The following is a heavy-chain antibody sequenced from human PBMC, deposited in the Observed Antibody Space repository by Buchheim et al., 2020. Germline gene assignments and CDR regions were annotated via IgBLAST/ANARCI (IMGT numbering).Heavy chain of an antibody. CDR2: IYPTGGST. D-gene: IGHD6-6*01. CDR1: GYTFTNYN. Sequence: QVQLVQSGAEMQKPGASVKVSCKTSGYTFTNYNIHWVRQAPGQGLEWMGIIYPTGGSTSYTPKFQGRVTMTRDTSTSTVYMELSSLRSDDTAVYYCARDGSSSSFGYWGQGTL. J-gene: IGHJ4*02. V-gene: IGHV1-46*01. CDR3: ARDGSSSSFGY.